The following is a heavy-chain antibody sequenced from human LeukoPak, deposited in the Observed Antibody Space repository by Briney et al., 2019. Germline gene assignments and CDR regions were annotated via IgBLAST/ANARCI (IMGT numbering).Heavy chain of an antibody. CDR1: GDSISSYF. J-gene: IGHJ4*02. D-gene: IGHD3-10*01. Sequence: SETLSLTCTVSGDSISSYFWSWIRQPPGKGLEWIGYIYYNERSNYNPSLRSRVTISIDTSKNQFSLKLSSVTAADTAVYYCAGGDYYGSGSYRYWGQGTLVTVSS. CDR2: IYYNERS. CDR3: AGGDYYGSGSYRY. V-gene: IGHV4-59*01.